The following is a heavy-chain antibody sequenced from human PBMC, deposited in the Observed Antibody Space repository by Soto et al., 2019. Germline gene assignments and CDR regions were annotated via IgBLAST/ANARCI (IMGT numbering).Heavy chain of an antibody. Sequence: QVQLVQSGAEVKKPGSSVKVSCKASGDTFSSSTITWVRQAPGQGLEWMGRIIPLLYTTDYAQNFQGRVTITADKSTIKAYMELSSLRSEDTAVYYCVRDSPIGSTFSGYDGIDYWGQGTLVTVS. CDR3: VRDSPIGSTFSGYDGIDY. D-gene: IGHD5-12*01. J-gene: IGHJ4*02. V-gene: IGHV1-69*08. CDR1: GDTFSSST. CDR2: IIPLLYTT.